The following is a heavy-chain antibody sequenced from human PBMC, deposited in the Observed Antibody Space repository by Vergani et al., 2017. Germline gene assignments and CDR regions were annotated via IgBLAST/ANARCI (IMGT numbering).Heavy chain of an antibody. CDR3: ARDRNYDGISGYCGIDC. Sequence: QVQLQESGPGLVKPSETLSLTCTVSGGSISSYYWSWIRQPPGKGLEWIGYIYYSGSTNYNPSLKSRITISVHTSNNQFSLRLSSVTATDTAVYYGARDRNYDGISGYCGIDCWGQGTLVTVSS. CDR2: IYYSGST. CDR1: GGSISSYY. V-gene: IGHV4-59*01. J-gene: IGHJ4*01. D-gene: IGHD3-22*01.